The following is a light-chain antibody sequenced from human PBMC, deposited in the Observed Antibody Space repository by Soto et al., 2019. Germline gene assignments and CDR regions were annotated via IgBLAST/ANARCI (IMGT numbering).Light chain of an antibody. CDR1: QSVSSNY. CDR2: GAS. J-gene: IGKJ2*01. V-gene: IGKV3-20*01. CDR3: QQYGTSPT. Sequence: EIVLTQSPGTLSLSPGERATLSCRASQSVSSNYLAWYQQKPGQAPRLLIYGASSRSTAIPDRFSGSGSGTDFTLTISRLEPEDFAVYYCQQYGTSPTFGQGTKLEIK.